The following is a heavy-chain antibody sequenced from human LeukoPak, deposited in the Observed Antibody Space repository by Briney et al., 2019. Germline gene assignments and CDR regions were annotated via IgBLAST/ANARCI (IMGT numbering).Heavy chain of an antibody. Sequence: GGSLRLSCAVSGLSISDNVMGWGRQPPGKGLEWVSLIFSGGETYSADSVKGRFAISKDHYKNTLHLQMNSLRVEATAMYYCARDTDYYGSGRQGYFDRWGQGTLVTVSS. V-gene: IGHV3-66*01. D-gene: IGHD3-10*01. J-gene: IGHJ1*01. CDR2: IFSGGET. CDR3: ARDTDYYGSGRQGYFDR. CDR1: GLSISDNV.